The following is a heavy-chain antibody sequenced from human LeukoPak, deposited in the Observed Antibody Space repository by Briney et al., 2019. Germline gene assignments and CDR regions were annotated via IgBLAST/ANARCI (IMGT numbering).Heavy chain of an antibody. V-gene: IGHV1-46*01. D-gene: IGHD5-18*01. CDR2: INPSGGTT. Sequence: GASVTVSYTASVYTFTIYYMHWVRQAPGQGREGMGIINPSGGTTSYAQKFQGRVTMTRDTSTSTVYMELSSLRSEDTAVYYCARDPSVSGYSFGYFDYWGQGTLVTVSS. CDR3: ARDPSVSGYSFGYFDY. CDR1: VYTFTIYY. J-gene: IGHJ4*02.